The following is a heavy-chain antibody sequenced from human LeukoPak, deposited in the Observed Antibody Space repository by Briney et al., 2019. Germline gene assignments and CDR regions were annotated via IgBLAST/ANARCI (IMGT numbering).Heavy chain of an antibody. V-gene: IGHV4-59*08. J-gene: IGHJ3*02. CDR1: GGSISSYY. CDR3: ASPSGSYYGIGEDAFDI. D-gene: IGHD1-26*01. CDR2: IYYSGST. Sequence: KTSETLSLTCTVSGGSISSYYWSWIRQPPGKGLGWIGYIYYSGSTNYNPSLKSRVTISVDTSKNQFSLKLSSVTAADTAVYYCASPSGSYYGIGEDAFDIWGQGTMVTVSS.